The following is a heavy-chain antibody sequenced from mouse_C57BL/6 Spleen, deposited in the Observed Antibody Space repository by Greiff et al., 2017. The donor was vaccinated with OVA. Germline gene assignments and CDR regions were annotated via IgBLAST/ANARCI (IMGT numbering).Heavy chain of an antibody. D-gene: IGHD1-1*01. CDR1: GYTFTDYD. CDR3: TRNNYGSIYWCAY. J-gene: IGHJ3*01. V-gene: IGHV1-15*01. Sequence: VQLQQSGPELVRPGASVTLSCKASGYTFTDYDMHWVKQTPVNGLEWIGAIDPETGGTAYNQKFKGKAILTADKASRTAYMELRSLTSEDSAVYYGTRNNYGSIYWCAYWGQGTLVTVSA. CDR2: IDPETGGT.